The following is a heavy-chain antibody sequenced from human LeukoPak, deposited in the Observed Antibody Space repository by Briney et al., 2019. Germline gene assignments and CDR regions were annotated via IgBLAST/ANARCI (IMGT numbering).Heavy chain of an antibody. CDR2: IRSKANSYAT. J-gene: IGHJ4*02. CDR3: TRHQYSSGWEIDY. CDR1: GFTFSGSA. V-gene: IGHV3-73*01. D-gene: IGHD6-19*01. Sequence: PGGSLRLSCAASGFTFSGSAMHWVRQASGKGLEWVGRIRSKANSYATAYAASVKGRFTISRDDSKNTAYLQVNSLKTEDTAVYYCTRHQYSSGWEIDYWGQGTLVTVSS.